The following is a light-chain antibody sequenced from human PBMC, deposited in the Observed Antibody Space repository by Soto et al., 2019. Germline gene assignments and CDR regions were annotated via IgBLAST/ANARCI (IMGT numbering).Light chain of an antibody. CDR3: YSYAGRSASYV. J-gene: IGLJ1*01. Sequence: QSALSQPASVSGSPGQSITISCTGTSSDVGSNNLVSWYQQHPGKAPKLMIYEVSKRPSGISNRFSGSKSGNTASLTMSGLQAEDEADYYCYSYAGRSASYVFGAGTKVTVL. CDR1: SSDVGSNNL. V-gene: IGLV2-23*02. CDR2: EVS.